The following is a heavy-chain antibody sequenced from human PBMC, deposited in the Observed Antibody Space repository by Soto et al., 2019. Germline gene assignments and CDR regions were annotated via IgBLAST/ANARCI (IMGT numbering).Heavy chain of an antibody. D-gene: IGHD3-10*01. J-gene: IGHJ4*02. V-gene: IGHV1-69*02. CDR3: ATSYGSGSRAFDY. CDR2: VNPILSMS. CDR1: GDTFSFYT. Sequence: QVQLVQSGAELKKPGSSVKVSCKASGDTFSFYTINWVRQAPGLGLEWMGRVNPILSMSNYAQKFQGRVTMTADKXTSTAYMELRSLRFEDTAFYYCATSYGSGSRAFDYWGQGALVTVSS.